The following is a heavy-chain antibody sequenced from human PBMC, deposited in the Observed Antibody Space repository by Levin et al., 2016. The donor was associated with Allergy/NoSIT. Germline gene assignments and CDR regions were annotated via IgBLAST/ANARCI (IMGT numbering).Heavy chain of an antibody. CDR3: ARDTNDIVVVPAAPGGNYFDY. Sequence: WIRQPPGKGLEWVANIKQDGSEKYYVDSVKGRFTISRDNAKNSLYLQMNSLRAEDTAVYYCARDTNDIVVVPAAPGGNYFDYWGQGTLVTVSS. V-gene: IGHV3-7*03. CDR2: IKQDGSEK. D-gene: IGHD2-2*01. J-gene: IGHJ4*02.